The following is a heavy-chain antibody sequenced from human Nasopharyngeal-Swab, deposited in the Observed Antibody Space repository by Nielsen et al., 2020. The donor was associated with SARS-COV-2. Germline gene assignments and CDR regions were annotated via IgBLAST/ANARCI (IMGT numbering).Heavy chain of an antibody. CDR3: ARGGSVAGTAVALRGPFDY. V-gene: IGHV4-34*01. Sequence: GSLRLSCAASGFTFSSYSMNWIRQPPGKGLEWIGEINHRGSTNFNPSLRSRVTISVDTSKNQFSLKLSSVTAADTAIYYCARGGSVAGTAVALRGPFDYWGQGTLVTVSS. CDR2: INHRGST. CDR1: GFTFSSYS. D-gene: IGHD6-19*01. J-gene: IGHJ4*02.